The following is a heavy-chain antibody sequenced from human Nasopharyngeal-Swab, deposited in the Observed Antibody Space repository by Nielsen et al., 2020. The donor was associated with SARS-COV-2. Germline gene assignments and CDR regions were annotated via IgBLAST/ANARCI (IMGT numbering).Heavy chain of an antibody. D-gene: IGHD5-18*01. CDR3: ARTVDTAMVYYFDY. J-gene: IGHJ4*02. Sequence: SETLSLTCTVSGGSISHYYWSWIRQPPGKALEWIGYIYYTGITDYSPSLKSRVAISVDTSKNQFSLKLSSVTAADTAVYYCARTVDTAMVYYFDYWGQGTLVTVSS. CDR2: IYYTGIT. V-gene: IGHV4-59*12. CDR1: GGSISHYY.